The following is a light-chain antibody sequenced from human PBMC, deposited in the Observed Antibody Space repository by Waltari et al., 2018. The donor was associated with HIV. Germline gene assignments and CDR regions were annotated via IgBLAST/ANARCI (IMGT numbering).Light chain of an antibody. CDR2: AAS. CDR3: QRYNSAQWT. Sequence: DIQMTQSPSSLSASVGDRVTITCRASQDIFNYLAWYQQKPGTVPKLLIYAASTLQSGVPSRFSGSGSGPVFTLTISSLQPEDVAIYYWQRYNSAQWTFGQGTKVEIK. CDR1: QDIFNY. V-gene: IGKV1-27*01. J-gene: IGKJ1*01.